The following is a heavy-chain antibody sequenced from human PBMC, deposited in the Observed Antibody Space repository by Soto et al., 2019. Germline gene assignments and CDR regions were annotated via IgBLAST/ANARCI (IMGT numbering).Heavy chain of an antibody. CDR2: IYYSGST. Sequence: PSETLSLTCTVSGGSISSYYWSWIRQPPGKGLEWIGYIYYSGSTNYNPSLKSRVTISVDTSKNQFSLKLSSVTAADTAAYYCAREEVAAGFDYWGQGTLVTVSS. V-gene: IGHV4-59*01. CDR3: AREEVAAGFDY. CDR1: GGSISSYY. D-gene: IGHD6-13*01. J-gene: IGHJ4*02.